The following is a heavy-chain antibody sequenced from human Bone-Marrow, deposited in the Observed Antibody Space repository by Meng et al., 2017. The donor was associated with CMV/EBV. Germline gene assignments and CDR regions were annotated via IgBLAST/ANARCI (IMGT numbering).Heavy chain of an antibody. CDR3: ARYGVVAATDY. CDR2: IRPDGSEK. D-gene: IGHD1-26*01. J-gene: IGHJ4*02. V-gene: IGHV3-7*01. CDR1: GFTFDDYA. Sequence: GGSLRLSCAASGFTFDDYAMHWVRQAPGKGLEWVANIRPDGSEKYYVDSVKGRFTISRDNAKNSLYLQLNSLRVEDAAVYYCARYGVVAATDYWGQGTLVTVSS.